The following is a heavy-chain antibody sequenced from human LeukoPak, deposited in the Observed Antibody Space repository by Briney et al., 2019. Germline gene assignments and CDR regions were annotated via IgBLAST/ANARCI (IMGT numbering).Heavy chain of an antibody. J-gene: IGHJ4*02. CDR1: GFSFSSYA. CDR3: AKSAYILRFLEWSQYFDY. D-gene: IGHD3-3*01. V-gene: IGHV3-23*01. Sequence: GGSLRLSCAASGFSFSSYAMSWVRQAPGKRLEWVSGISGSGGSTYYADSVKGRLTIYRENYKNTLYLQMDSLRADDTATYYCAKSAYILRFLEWSQYFDYWGQGTLVTVSS. CDR2: ISGSGGST.